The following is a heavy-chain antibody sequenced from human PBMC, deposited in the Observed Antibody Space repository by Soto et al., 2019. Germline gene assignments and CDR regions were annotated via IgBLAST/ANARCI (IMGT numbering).Heavy chain of an antibody. CDR1: GFTFTSSA. J-gene: IGHJ5*02. CDR2: VVVGSGNT. CDR3: AADPYDYVWGSYRYPNENWFDP. Sequence: QMQLVQSGPEVKKPGTSVKVSCKASGFTFTSSAVQWVRQARGQRLEWIGWVVVGSGNTNYAQKFQERVTITRDMSTSTAYMELSSLRSEDTAVYYCAADPYDYVWGSYRYPNENWFDPWGQGTLVNVSS. D-gene: IGHD3-16*02. V-gene: IGHV1-58*01.